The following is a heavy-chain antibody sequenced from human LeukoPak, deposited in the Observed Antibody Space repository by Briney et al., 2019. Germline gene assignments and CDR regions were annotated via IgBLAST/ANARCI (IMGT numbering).Heavy chain of an antibody. CDR3: ARVGVGALDAFDI. Sequence: GASVKVSCKASGYTFTGYYMHWVRQAPGQGLEWMGGIIPIFGTANYAQKFQGRVTITADESTSTAYMELSSLRSEDTAVYYCARVGVGALDAFDIWGQGTMVTVSS. CDR1: GYTFTGYY. D-gene: IGHD1-26*01. CDR2: IIPIFGTA. V-gene: IGHV1-69*13. J-gene: IGHJ3*02.